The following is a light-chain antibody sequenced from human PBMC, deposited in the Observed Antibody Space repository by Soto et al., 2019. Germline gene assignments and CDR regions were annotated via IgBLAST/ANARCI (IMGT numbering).Light chain of an antibody. J-gene: IGLJ1*01. CDR2: DVS. CDR3: TSYATGSAYV. CDR1: SSDVGGYNR. V-gene: IGLV2-18*02. Sequence: QSALTQPPSVSGSPGQSVTISCTGTSSDVGGYNRVSWYQQPPGKAPKLLIYDVSNRPSGGSTRFSGSKSGNTASLTISGIQAEDEADYYCTSYATGSAYVFGPGTQMTVL.